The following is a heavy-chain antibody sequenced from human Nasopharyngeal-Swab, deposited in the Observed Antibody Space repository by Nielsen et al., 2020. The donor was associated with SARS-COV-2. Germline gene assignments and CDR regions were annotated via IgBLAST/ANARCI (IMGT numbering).Heavy chain of an antibody. D-gene: IGHD6-13*01. J-gene: IGHJ4*02. CDR3: ARLGSSWSDYFDY. V-gene: IGHV5-51*01. Sequence: GESLKISCDVSGYRFSSYWIGCVRPMPGKGLAWTGLIYPGDSDTRYSPSFQGQVTISADKSISTAYLQWSSLKASDTAMYYCARLGSSWSDYFDYWGQGTLVTVSS. CDR2: IYPGDSDT. CDR1: GYRFSSYW.